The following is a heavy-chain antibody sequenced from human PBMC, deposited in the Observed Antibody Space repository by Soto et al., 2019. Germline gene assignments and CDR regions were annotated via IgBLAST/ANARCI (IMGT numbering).Heavy chain of an antibody. CDR1: GDSISSYY. J-gene: IGHJ3*02. V-gene: IGHV4-59*01. CDR2: FYYSGYT. Sequence: PSETLSLTCAVSGDSISSYYWSWIRQPPGKGLEWIGYFYYSGYTNYNPSLKSRVTISVDTSKKQFSLKLSSVTAADTAVYYCARDREWERDAFDIWGQGTMVTVSS. CDR3: ARDREWERDAFDI. D-gene: IGHD1-26*01.